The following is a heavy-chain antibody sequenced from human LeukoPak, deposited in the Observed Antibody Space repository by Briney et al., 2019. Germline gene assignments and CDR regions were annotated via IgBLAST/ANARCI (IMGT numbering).Heavy chain of an antibody. Sequence: GGSLRLSCAASGFILRNYAMSWVRQAPGKGLEWFLAISGDGANTYSAGSVRGRFTISRDNSRNTLHLQLNSLRAEDTAIYYCARDHYEDSGHLDYWGQGTLVTVSS. CDR3: ARDHYEDSGHLDY. V-gene: IGHV3-23*01. J-gene: IGHJ4*02. CDR2: ISGDGANT. D-gene: IGHD3-22*01. CDR1: GFILRNYA.